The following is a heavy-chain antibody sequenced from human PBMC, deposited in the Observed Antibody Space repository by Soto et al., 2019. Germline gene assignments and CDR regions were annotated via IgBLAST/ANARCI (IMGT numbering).Heavy chain of an antibody. V-gene: IGHV5-51*01. CDR1: GYSFTTNW. J-gene: IGHJ4*02. CDR2: IYPTDSNT. Sequence: LGESLKISCQGSGYSFTTNWSAWVRRRPGKGLEWMGIIYPTDSNTRYSPSFQGQVTISVDKSISTAYLQWSSLKASDTAIYYCAGVGHFASTIIDYWGQGTLVTVSS. D-gene: IGHD1-26*01. CDR3: AGVGHFASTIIDY.